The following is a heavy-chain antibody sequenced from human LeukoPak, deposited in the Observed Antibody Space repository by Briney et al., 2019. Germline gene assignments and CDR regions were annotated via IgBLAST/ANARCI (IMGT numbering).Heavy chain of an antibody. J-gene: IGHJ4*02. V-gene: IGHV1-2*02. CDR2: INSNSGST. D-gene: IGHD6-19*01. Sequence: ASVKVSCKASGYTFADYYVHWVRQAPGQGLEWVGWINSNSGSTSYAQNFQGRVTMTRDTSISTLYVELSSLRSDDTAVYYCARVRVYSSGWNFDYWGQGTLVTVSS. CDR1: GYTFADYY. CDR3: ARVRVYSSGWNFDY.